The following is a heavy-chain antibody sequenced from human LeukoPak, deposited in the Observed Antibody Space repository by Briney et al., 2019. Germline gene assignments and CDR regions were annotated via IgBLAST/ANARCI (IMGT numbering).Heavy chain of an antibody. CDR2: IHHSGNS. Sequence: SETLSLTCTVSGASVNDYYWSWIRQSPGKGLEWISYIHHSGNSDYNPSLRSRVTTSLDTSKNQFSLNLISVTAADTAVYYCTRAHWGLQSWSQGTLVTVSS. CDR3: TRAHWGLQS. V-gene: IGHV4-59*02. J-gene: IGHJ5*02. CDR1: GASVNDYY. D-gene: IGHD7-27*01.